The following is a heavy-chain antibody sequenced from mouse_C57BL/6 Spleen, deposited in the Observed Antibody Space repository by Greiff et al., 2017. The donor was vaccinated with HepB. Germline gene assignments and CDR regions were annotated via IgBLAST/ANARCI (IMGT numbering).Heavy chain of an antibody. CDR3: VRQGDGYSWYFDV. J-gene: IGHJ1*03. CDR2: IRSKSNNYAT. CDR1: GFSFNTYA. D-gene: IGHD2-3*01. V-gene: IGHV10-1*01. Sequence: EVQRVESGGGLVQPKGSLKLSCAASGFSFNTYAMNWVRQAPGKGLEWVARIRSKSNNYATYYADSVKDRFTISRDDSESMLYLQMNNLKTEDTAMYYCVRQGDGYSWYFDVWGTGTTVTVSS.